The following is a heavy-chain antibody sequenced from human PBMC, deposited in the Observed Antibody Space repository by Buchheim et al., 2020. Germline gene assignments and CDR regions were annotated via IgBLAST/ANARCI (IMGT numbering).Heavy chain of an antibody. V-gene: IGHV4-4*02. J-gene: IGHJ4*02. CDR1: GGSINTSSW. Sequence: QVQLQESGPGLVKPSGTLSLTCVVSGGSINTSSWWSWVRQPPGRGLEWIGEIYHSGSTNYNPSLKSRVTISVDKSKNQFLLKLNSVTAADTAVYYCARVGRYFYDSIDYWGQGTL. D-gene: IGHD3-16*01. CDR3: ARVGRYFYDSIDY. CDR2: IYHSGST.